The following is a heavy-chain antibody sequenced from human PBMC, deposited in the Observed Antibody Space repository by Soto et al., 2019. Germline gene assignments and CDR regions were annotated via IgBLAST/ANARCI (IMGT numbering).Heavy chain of an antibody. J-gene: IGHJ6*02. D-gene: IGHD3-3*01. CDR3: ARDLTRRKTPTVTIFLYYYYGMAV. CDR1: GFTFSSYS. Sequence: EVQLVESGGGLVKPGGSLRLSCAASGFTFSSYSMNWVRQAPGKGLEWVSSISSSSSYIYYADSVKGRFTVSRDNAKNSQYLQMNSLRADDTAVYYCARDLTRRKTPTVTIFLYYYYGMAVWGQGTTVTVSS. CDR2: ISSSSSYI. V-gene: IGHV3-21*01.